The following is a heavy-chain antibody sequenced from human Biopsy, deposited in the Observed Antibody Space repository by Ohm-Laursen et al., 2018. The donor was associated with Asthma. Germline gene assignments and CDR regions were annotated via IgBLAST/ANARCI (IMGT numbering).Heavy chain of an antibody. CDR2: IDPNSGGT. CDR1: GYPFTDYY. CDR3: ERIKIRIGAGTDRYFDL. V-gene: IGHV1-2*06. J-gene: IGHJ2*01. Sequence: ASVKVSCKTSGYPFTDYYVHWVRQAPGQGLEWMGRIDPNSGGTNYAQKFLGRVTMTRDTSVNTAFMVLSRLRSDDTAVYYCERIKIRIGAGTDRYFDLWGRGTLVTVSS. D-gene: IGHD3-16*01.